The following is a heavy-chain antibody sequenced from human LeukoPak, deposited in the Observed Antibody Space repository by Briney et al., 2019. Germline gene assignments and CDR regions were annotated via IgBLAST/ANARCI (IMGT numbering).Heavy chain of an antibody. CDR3: ARDQWLYGDPYYYYGMDV. J-gene: IGHJ6*02. V-gene: IGHV3-21*01. D-gene: IGHD3-22*01. CDR1: GFTFSSYS. CDR2: ISSSSSYI. Sequence: PGGSLRLSCAASGFTFSSYSMNWVRQAPGKGLEWVSSISSSSSYIYYADSVKGRFTISRDNAKNSLYLQMNSLRAEDTAVYYCARDQWLYGDPYYYYGMDVWGQGTTVTVSS.